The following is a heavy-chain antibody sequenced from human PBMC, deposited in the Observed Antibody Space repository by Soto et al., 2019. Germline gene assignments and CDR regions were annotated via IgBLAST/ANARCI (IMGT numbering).Heavy chain of an antibody. V-gene: IGHV4-30-2*01. CDR1: GGSISSGGYS. CDR3: ARARSPVSSRDC. CDR2: IYHSGST. J-gene: IGHJ4*02. D-gene: IGHD4-4*01. Sequence: SETLSLTCAVSGGSISSGGYSWSWIRQPPGKGLEWIGYIYHSGSTYYNPSLKSRVTISVDRSKNQFSLTLSSVTAADTAVYYSARARSPVSSRDCWHKGPLRAVSS.